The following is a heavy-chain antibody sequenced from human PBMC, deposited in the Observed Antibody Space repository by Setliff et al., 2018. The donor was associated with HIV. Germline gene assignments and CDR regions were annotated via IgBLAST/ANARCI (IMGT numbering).Heavy chain of an antibody. Sequence: ASVKVSCKASGGTFNSYAINWVRQAPGQGLEWMGGIIPVFGTANYAQNFQGRVTITADESTSTAYMELSSLRSEDTAAYYCARGMYSSGWYDAFDIWGQGTMVTVSS. J-gene: IGHJ3*02. CDR1: GGTFNSYA. CDR3: ARGMYSSGWYDAFDI. CDR2: IIPVFGTA. D-gene: IGHD6-19*01. V-gene: IGHV1-69*13.